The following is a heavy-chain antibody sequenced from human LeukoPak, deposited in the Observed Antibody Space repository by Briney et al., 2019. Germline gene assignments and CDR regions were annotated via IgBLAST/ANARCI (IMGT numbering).Heavy chain of an antibody. J-gene: IGHJ6*02. V-gene: IGHV3-7*01. CDR2: IKQDGTER. CDR1: GFSFSSYW. Sequence: GGSLRLSCAASGFSFSSYWMSWVRQAPGKGLEWVAYIKQDGTERFYVDSVKGRFTISRDNAENSLYLRMNSLRAEDTAVYFCARVNYHYGMDVWGQGTTATVSS. CDR3: ARVNYHYGMDV.